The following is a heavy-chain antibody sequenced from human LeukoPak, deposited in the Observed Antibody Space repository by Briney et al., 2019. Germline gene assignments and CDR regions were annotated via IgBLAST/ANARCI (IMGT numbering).Heavy chain of an antibody. V-gene: IGHV3-23*01. CDR2: ISGSGGST. CDR3: AKSPDALRFLEWLLGGYFEY. CDR1: GFTHCIYA. J-gene: IGHJ4*02. Sequence: GGSLRLSCAASGFTHCIYAMSWVPHAPGEGVEWVSAISGSGGSTYYVHSVKSRLTIYRDTSKNTLYLQKNSLRGEDTGVYYCAKSPDALRFLEWLLGGYFEYWGQGTLVTVSS. D-gene: IGHD3-3*01.